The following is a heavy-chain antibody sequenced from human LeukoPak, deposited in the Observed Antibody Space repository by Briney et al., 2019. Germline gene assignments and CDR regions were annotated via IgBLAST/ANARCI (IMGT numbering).Heavy chain of an antibody. D-gene: IGHD5-12*01. J-gene: IGHJ4*02. CDR2: IYYSGST. CDR3: ARAIVGGYNSGRKDARVYYFDY. CDR1: GGSISSGGYY. V-gene: IGHV4-31*03. Sequence: PSETLSLTCTVSGGSISSGGYYWSWIRQHPGKGLEWIGYIYYSGSTYYNPSLKSRVTISVDTSKNQFSLKLSSVTAADTAVYYCARAIVGGYNSGRKDARVYYFDYWGQGTLVTVSS.